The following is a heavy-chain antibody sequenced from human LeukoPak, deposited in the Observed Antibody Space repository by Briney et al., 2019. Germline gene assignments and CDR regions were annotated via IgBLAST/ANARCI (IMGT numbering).Heavy chain of an antibody. CDR1: GFTFSTYW. D-gene: IGHD3-3*01. V-gene: IGHV3-7*01. CDR2: IKQDGSEK. CDR3: AVIHDAFDY. J-gene: IGHJ4*02. Sequence: PGGSLRLSCAASGFTFSTYWMTWVRQAPGKGLEWVANIKQDGSEKYYVDSVKGRFTISRDNAKNSLYLQMNSLRAGDTAVYYCAVIHDAFDYWGQGTLVTVSS.